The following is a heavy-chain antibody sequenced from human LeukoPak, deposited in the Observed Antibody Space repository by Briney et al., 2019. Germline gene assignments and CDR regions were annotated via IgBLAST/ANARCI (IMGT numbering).Heavy chain of an antibody. CDR3: ARRESTYRNYYYFYYMDV. CDR1: GFTFDDYG. Sequence: RPGGSLRLSCAASGFTFDDYGMSWVRQAPGKGLEWVSDINWNAGSTDYADSVKGRFTISRDNAKNSLYLQMNSLRAEDTALYYCARRESTYRNYYYFYYMDVWGKGTTVTVSS. CDR2: INWNAGST. D-gene: IGHD3-16*02. J-gene: IGHJ6*03. V-gene: IGHV3-20*04.